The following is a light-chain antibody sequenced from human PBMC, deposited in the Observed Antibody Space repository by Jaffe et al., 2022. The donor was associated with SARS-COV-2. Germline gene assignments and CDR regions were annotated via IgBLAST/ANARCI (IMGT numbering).Light chain of an antibody. Sequence: EIVLTQSPGTLSLSPGERATLSCRASQSISSSYLGWYQQKPGQAPSLLIYGTSSRATGIPDRFRGSGSGTDFTLTITRLEPEDFAVYYCQQYGSSPRTFGQGTKVEIK. CDR3: QQYGSSPRT. CDR2: GTS. CDR1: QSISSSY. V-gene: IGKV3-20*01. J-gene: IGKJ1*01.